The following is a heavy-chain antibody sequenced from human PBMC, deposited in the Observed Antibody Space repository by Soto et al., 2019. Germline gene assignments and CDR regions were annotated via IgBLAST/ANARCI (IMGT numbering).Heavy chain of an antibody. CDR3: ARGSVSYGPGVNDY. Sequence: PGGSLRLSCAASGFTVSSNYMSWVRQAPGKGLEWVSVIYSGGSTYYADSVKGRFTISRHNSKNTLYLQMNSLRAEDTAVYYCARGSVSYGPGVNDYWGQGTLVTVSS. CDR2: IYSGGST. J-gene: IGHJ4*02. D-gene: IGHD5-18*01. V-gene: IGHV3-53*04. CDR1: GFTVSSNY.